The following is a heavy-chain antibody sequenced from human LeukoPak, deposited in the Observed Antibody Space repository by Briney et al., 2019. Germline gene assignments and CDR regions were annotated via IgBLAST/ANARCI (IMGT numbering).Heavy chain of an antibody. J-gene: IGHJ4*02. D-gene: IGHD6-19*01. V-gene: IGHV1-2*02. Sequence: ASVKVSCKASGYTFTGYYMHWVRQAPGQGLEWVGWINPDSGGTNYAQKFQGRVTMTRDTSIRTAYTELSRLRSDDTAVYYCARDSSGWYALFDYWGQGTLVTVSS. CDR2: INPDSGGT. CDR1: GYTFTGYY. CDR3: ARDSSGWYALFDY.